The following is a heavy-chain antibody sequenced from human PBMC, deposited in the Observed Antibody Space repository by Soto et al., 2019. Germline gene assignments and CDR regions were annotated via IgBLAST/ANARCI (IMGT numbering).Heavy chain of an antibody. CDR1: GGTFSNHA. D-gene: IGHD3-22*01. Sequence: SVKVSCKASGGTFSNHAISWVRQAPGQGPEWMGGIIPLSGTTNYVQKFQGRVTITADESMTTAYMELSSLRYEDTAVYYCARGPDRSGFYRFDYWSQGTLVTGSS. V-gene: IGHV1-69*13. CDR2: IIPLSGTT. J-gene: IGHJ4*02. CDR3: ARGPDRSGFYRFDY.